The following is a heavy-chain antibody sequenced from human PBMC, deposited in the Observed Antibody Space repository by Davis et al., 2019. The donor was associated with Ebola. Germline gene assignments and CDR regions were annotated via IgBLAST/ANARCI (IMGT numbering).Heavy chain of an antibody. J-gene: IGHJ6*02. CDR1: GGSISSYY. D-gene: IGHD6-25*01. Sequence: MPSETLSLTCTVSGGSISSYYWSWIRQPPGKGLEWIGYIYYSGSTNYNPSLKSRVTISVDTSKNQFPLKLSSVTAADTAVYYCARLAAQYYYYYGMDVWGQGTTVTVSS. CDR3: ARLAAQYYYYYGMDV. V-gene: IGHV4-59*01. CDR2: IYYSGST.